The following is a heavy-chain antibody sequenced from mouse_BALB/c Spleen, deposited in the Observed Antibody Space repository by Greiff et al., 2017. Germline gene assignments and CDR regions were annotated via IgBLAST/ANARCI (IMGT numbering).Heavy chain of an antibody. CDR1: GFTFSSYA. Sequence: EVQLQESGGGLVKPGGSLKLSCAASGFTFSSYAMSWVRQSPEKRLEWVAEISSGGSYTYYPDTVTGRFTISRDNAKNTLYLEMSSLRSEDTAMYYCARDGHYGYAMDYWGQGTSVTVSS. D-gene: IGHD1-1*01. J-gene: IGHJ4*01. V-gene: IGHV5-9-4*01. CDR3: ARDGHYGYAMDY. CDR2: ISSGGSYT.